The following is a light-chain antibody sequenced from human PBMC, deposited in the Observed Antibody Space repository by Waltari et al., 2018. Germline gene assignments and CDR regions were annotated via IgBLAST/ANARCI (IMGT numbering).Light chain of an antibody. V-gene: IGKV1-39*01. CDR3: QQSYSTPREAWIT. Sequence: DIQMTQSPSSLSASVGDRVTITCRASQSISSYLNWYQQKPGKAHKLLIYAASSLQSGVPSRFSGSGSGTDFTLTISSLQPEDFATYYCQQSYSTPREAWITFGPGTKVDIK. J-gene: IGKJ3*01. CDR1: QSISSY. CDR2: AAS.